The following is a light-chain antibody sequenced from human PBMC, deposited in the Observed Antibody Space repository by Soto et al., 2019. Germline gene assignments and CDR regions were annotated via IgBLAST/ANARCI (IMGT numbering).Light chain of an antibody. J-gene: IGLJ3*02. Sequence: QAVVTQSSSASASLGSSVKLTCTLSSGHSSYIIAWHQQQPGKAPRYLMKLEGSGSYNKGSGVPDRFSGSSSGADRYLTISNPQFEDEADYYCETWDSNTHTVFGGGTQLTVL. CDR2: LEGSGSY. CDR1: SGHSSYI. CDR3: ETWDSNTHTV. V-gene: IGLV4-60*02.